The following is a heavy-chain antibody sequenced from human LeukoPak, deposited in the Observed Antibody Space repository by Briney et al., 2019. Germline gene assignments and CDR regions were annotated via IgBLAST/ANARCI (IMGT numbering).Heavy chain of an antibody. J-gene: IGHJ5*02. CDR2: IIPIFGTA. D-gene: IGHD2-2*01. Sequence: ASVKVSCKASGGTFSSYAISWVRQAPGQGLKWMGGIIPIFGTANYAQKFQGRVTITTDESTSTAYMELSSLRSEDTAVYYCARGHCSSTSCYEGLDWFDPWGQGTLVTVSS. CDR3: ARGHCSSTSCYEGLDWFDP. V-gene: IGHV1-69*05. CDR1: GGTFSSYA.